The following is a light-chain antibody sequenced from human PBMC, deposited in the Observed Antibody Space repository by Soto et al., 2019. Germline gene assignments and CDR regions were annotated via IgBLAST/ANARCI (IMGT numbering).Light chain of an antibody. J-gene: IGKJ4*01. CDR2: DAS. CDR1: QGITNY. Sequence: ITQIGSSLSGYVGDRVAIACQASQGITNYVNWYQQTPGKAPKLLIYDASVLERGVPSRFSGSGSGTDVTFTISSLQPEDTATYYCQQYDNLPGTFGGGTKVDIK. CDR3: QQYDNLPGT. V-gene: IGKV1-33*01.